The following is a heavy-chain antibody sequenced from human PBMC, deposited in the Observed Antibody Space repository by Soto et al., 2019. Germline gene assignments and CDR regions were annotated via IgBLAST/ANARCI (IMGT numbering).Heavy chain of an antibody. CDR1: GFTFSSYW. Sequence: PGGSLRLSCAASGFTFSSYWMSWVRQAPGKGLEWVANIKQDGSEKYYVDSVKGRFTISRDNAKNSLYLQMNSLRAEDTAVYYCAREHYYSSGYYNLYYYYYGMDVWGQGTTVTVSS. D-gene: IGHD3-22*01. V-gene: IGHV3-7*04. CDR2: IKQDGSEK. CDR3: AREHYYSSGYYNLYYYYYGMDV. J-gene: IGHJ6*02.